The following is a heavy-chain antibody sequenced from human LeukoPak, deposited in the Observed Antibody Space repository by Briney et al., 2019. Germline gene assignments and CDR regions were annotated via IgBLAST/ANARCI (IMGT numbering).Heavy chain of an antibody. J-gene: IGHJ4*02. V-gene: IGHV4-30-4*01. Sequence: SETLSLTCTVSGGSISSGDYYWSWIRQPPGKGLEWIGYIYYSGSTYYNPSLKSRLTMSVDTSKNQFSLKLSSVTAADTAMYFCATYYDGNYYFGYWGQGTLVTVSS. D-gene: IGHD2-21*01. CDR2: IYYSGST. CDR3: ATYYDGNYYFGY. CDR1: GGSISSGDYY.